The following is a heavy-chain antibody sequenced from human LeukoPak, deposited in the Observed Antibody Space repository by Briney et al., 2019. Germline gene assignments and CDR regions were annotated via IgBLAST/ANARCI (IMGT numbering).Heavy chain of an antibody. D-gene: IGHD7-27*01. V-gene: IGHV4-34*01. J-gene: IGHJ4*02. Sequence: PSETLSLTCTVYGGSFSGYYWSWIRQPPGKGLEWIGEINHSGSTNYNPSLKSRVTISVDTSKNQFSLTLSSVTAADTAVYYCARVRATGAHDCWGQGTLVTVSS. CDR1: GGSFSGYY. CDR3: ARVRATGAHDC. CDR2: INHSGST.